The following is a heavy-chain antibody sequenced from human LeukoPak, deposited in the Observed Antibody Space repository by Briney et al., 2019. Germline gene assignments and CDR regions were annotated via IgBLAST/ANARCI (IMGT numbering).Heavy chain of an antibody. V-gene: IGHV3-23*01. Sequence: PGGSLRLSCAASGFTFSSYAMSWVRQAPGKGLEWVSAISGSGGSTYYADSAKGRFTISRDNSKNTLYLQMNSLRAEDTAVYYCAKVGGSSGYYYDYWGQGTLVTVSS. J-gene: IGHJ4*02. D-gene: IGHD3-22*01. CDR1: GFTFSSYA. CDR3: AKVGGSSGYYYDY. CDR2: ISGSGGST.